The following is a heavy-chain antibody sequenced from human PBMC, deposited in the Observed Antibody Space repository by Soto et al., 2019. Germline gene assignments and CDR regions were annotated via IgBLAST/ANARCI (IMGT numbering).Heavy chain of an antibody. V-gene: IGHV3-21*01. Sequence: GSLRLSCAASGFTFSSYSMNWVRQAPGKGLEWVSSISSSSSYIYYADSVKGRFTISRDNAKNSLYLQMNSLRAEDTAVYYCARDLEMATISPRDYWGQGTLVTVSS. D-gene: IGHD5-12*01. J-gene: IGHJ4*02. CDR2: ISSSSSYI. CDR1: GFTFSSYS. CDR3: ARDLEMATISPRDY.